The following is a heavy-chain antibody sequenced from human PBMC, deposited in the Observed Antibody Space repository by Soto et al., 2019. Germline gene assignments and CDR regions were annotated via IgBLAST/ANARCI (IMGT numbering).Heavy chain of an antibody. D-gene: IGHD2-2*01. CDR2: IIPIFGTA. V-gene: IGHV1-69*01. Sequence: AISSYRQACGQGLEWMGGIIPIFGTANYAQKFQGRVTITADESTSTAYMELSSLRSEDTAVYYCAAAMPKSYYYYDMDVWG. CDR1: A. J-gene: IGHJ6*02. CDR3: AAAMPKSYYYYDMDV.